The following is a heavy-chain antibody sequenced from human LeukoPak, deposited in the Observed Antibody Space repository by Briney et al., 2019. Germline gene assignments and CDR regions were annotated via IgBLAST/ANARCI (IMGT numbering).Heavy chain of an antibody. V-gene: IGHV3-23*01. D-gene: IGHD3-22*01. J-gene: IGHJ3*02. CDR1: GFTFSSYA. CDR2: ISGSGGST. CDR3: AKEYDSSGYRPDAFDI. Sequence: GGSLRLSCAASGFTFSSYAMSWVRQAPGKGLEWVSAISGSGGSTYYADSVKGRFTISRDNSKNTLYLQMNSLRAEDTAVYYRAKEYDSSGYRPDAFDIWGQGTMVTVSS.